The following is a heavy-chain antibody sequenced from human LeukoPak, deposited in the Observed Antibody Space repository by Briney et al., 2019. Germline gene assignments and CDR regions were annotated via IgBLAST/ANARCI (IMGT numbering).Heavy chain of an antibody. V-gene: IGHV3-7*01. Sequence: GGSLRLSCAASGFTFSSYWMSWVRQAPGKGLEWVANIKQDGSEEYYVDSVKGRFTISRDNAKNSLYLQMNSLRAEDTAVYYCAPDYDYVWGSYRWAFDIWGQGTMVTVSS. CDR3: APDYDYVWGSYRWAFDI. D-gene: IGHD3-16*02. CDR2: IKQDGSEE. CDR1: GFTFSSYW. J-gene: IGHJ3*02.